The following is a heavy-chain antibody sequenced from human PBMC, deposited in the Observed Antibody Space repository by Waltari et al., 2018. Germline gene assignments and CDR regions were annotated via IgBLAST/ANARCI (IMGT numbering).Heavy chain of an antibody. CDR3: ARDSPDKHWKFFGNDH. D-gene: IGHD1-1*01. CDR2: MNKDGSER. Sequence: EVQLVESGGGLAHPGGSLTLSCGGPGFTLGNYWMTGVRQAPGKGLEWVATMNKDGSERYYVDSVRGRFIISKDDAKNSLSLEMNILAVEDTAIYYCARDSPDKHWKFFGNDHWGQGTLVNVSP. V-gene: IGHV3-7*01. J-gene: IGHJ4*02. CDR1: GFTLGNYW.